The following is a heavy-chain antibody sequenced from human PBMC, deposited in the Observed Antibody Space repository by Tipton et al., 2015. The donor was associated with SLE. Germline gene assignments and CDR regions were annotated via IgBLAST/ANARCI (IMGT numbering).Heavy chain of an antibody. D-gene: IGHD2-2*01. J-gene: IGHJ5*02. Sequence: TLSLTCAVYGGSFSGYYWSWIRQPPGKGLEWIGYIYNTVNTYYNPSLTSRVTISDDTSKNQFSLTLSSVTAADTAIYYCARFGRSAAMDWFDRWGQGTLVTVSS. V-gene: IGHV4-34*09. CDR2: IYNTVNT. CDR1: GGSFSGYY. CDR3: ARFGRSAAMDWFDR.